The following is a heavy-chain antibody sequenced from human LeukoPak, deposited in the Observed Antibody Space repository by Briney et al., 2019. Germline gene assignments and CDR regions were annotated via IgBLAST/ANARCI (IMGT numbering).Heavy chain of an antibody. D-gene: IGHD1-1*01. J-gene: IGHJ1*01. Sequence: SETLSLTCAVYGGSFSGYYWSWIRQPPGKGLEWIGEINHSGSTNYNPSLKSRVTISVDTSKNQFSLKLSSVTAAGTAVYYCARGRLLPTTLGTYFQHWGQGTLVTVSS. CDR1: GGSFSGYY. V-gene: IGHV4-34*01. CDR2: INHSGST. CDR3: ARGRLLPTTLGTYFQH.